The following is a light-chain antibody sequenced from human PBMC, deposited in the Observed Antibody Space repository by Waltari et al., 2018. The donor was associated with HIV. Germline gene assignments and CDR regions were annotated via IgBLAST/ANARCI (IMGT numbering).Light chain of an antibody. J-gene: IGLJ3*02. Sequence: QSALTQPASVSGSPGQSITISCTGTSSDVGGYNYVSWYQQHPGKAPKVMIYDVSKRPSGVSNRFSGSNSGNTASLTISGLQAEDEADYYCCSYVGSSTWVFGGGTKLTVL. V-gene: IGLV2-23*02. CDR2: DVS. CDR1: SSDVGGYNY. CDR3: CSYVGSSTWV.